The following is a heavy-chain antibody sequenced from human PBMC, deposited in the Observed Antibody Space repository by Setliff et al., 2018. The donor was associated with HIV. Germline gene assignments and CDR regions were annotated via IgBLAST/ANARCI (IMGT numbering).Heavy chain of an antibody. CDR2: IQQLGSGI. CDR3: ANMQWASNTWYSFDY. V-gene: IGHV3-7*05. CDR1: GYTFSSYW. D-gene: IGHD6-19*01. J-gene: IGHJ4*02. Sequence: GGSLRLSCAASGYTFSSYWMAWVRECPGKGLEWVANIQQLGSGIHYVASVEGRFTISRDNAKNALYLQRNSLRAEDTAVYYCANMQWASNTWYSFDYWGQGALVTASS.